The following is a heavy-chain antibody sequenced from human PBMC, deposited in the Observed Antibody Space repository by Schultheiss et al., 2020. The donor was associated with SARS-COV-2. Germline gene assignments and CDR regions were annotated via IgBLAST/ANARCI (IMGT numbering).Heavy chain of an antibody. D-gene: IGHD6-19*01. CDR2: IYYSGST. J-gene: IGHJ4*02. CDR1: GGSISGFY. CDR3: ARVRDNSGWAHFDY. Sequence: SETLSLTCTVSGGSISGFYWSWIRQPPGKGLEWIAYIYYSGSTNYNPSLQSRVTISVDTSKNQFSLKLTSVTAADTAIYYCARVRDNSGWAHFDYWGQATLVTVSS. V-gene: IGHV4-59*01.